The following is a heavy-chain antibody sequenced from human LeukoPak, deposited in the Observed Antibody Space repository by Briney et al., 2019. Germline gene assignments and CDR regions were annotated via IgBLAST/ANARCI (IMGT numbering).Heavy chain of an antibody. V-gene: IGHV4-30-2*01. CDR3: ATVMYSGYVINWFDP. D-gene: IGHD5-12*01. CDR1: GGSLSSGAYS. CDR2: IYHSGST. Sequence: PSETLSLTCAVSGGSLSSGAYSWSWIRQPPGKGLEWIGYIYHSGSTYYNPSLKSRVTISVDRSKNQFSLKLSSVTAADTAVYYCATVMYSGYVINWFDPWGQGTLVTVSS. J-gene: IGHJ5*02.